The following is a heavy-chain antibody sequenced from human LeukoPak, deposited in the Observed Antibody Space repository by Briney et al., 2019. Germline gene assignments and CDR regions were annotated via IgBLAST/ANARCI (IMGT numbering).Heavy chain of an antibody. Sequence: PGGSLRLSCAASGFTFSSCWMSWVRQAPGKGLEWVSYISSPGVTTYYADSVKGRFTISRDNAKNSLYLQMNSLRVEDTALYYCARDGDLAPDVPFDYWGQGTLVTVSS. V-gene: IGHV3-48*04. J-gene: IGHJ4*02. CDR1: GFTFSSCW. CDR3: ARDGDLAPDVPFDY. D-gene: IGHD7-27*01. CDR2: ISSPGVTT.